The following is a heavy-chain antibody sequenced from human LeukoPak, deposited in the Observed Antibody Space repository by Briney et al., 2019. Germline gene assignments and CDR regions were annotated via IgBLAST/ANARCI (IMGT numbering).Heavy chain of an antibody. V-gene: IGHV3-74*01. CDR1: GFTFSSYW. D-gene: IGHD3-22*01. CDR2: INTDGSST. J-gene: IGHJ6*02. CDR3: ASRESSVIGYGMDV. Sequence: GGSLRLSCAVSGFTFSSYWMHWVRQVPGKGLVWVSRINTDGSSTSYADSVKGRFTISRDNSKNTLYLQMNSLRAEDTAVYYCASRESSVIGYGMDVWGQGTTVTVSS.